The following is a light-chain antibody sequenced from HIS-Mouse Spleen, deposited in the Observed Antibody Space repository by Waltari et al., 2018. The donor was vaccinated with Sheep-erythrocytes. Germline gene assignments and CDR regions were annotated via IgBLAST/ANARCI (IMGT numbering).Light chain of an antibody. J-gene: IGLJ3*02. CDR3: CSYAGSYPWV. V-gene: IGLV2-11*01. CDR1: SSDVGGYND. Sequence: QSALTQPRSVSGSPGQSVTISCTGTSSDVGGYNDVARYHQHPGKAPKLLIYDVSKRPSGVPDRFSGSKSGNTASLTISGLQAEDEADYYCCSYAGSYPWVFGGGTKLTVL. CDR2: DVS.